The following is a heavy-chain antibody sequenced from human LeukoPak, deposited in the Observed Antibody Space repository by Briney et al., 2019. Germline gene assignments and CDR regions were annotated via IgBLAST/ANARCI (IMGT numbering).Heavy chain of an antibody. Sequence: GGSLRLSCAASGFTFSTYDMSWVRQAPGKGLEWASIISISGSSTYYADSVEGRFTISRENSKSTLYLQMNSLRAEDTAVYYCAKKLLGATGHFDYWGQGTLVTVSS. CDR2: ISISGSST. CDR1: GFTFSTYD. CDR3: AKKLLGATGHFDY. V-gene: IGHV3-23*01. J-gene: IGHJ4*02. D-gene: IGHD1-26*01.